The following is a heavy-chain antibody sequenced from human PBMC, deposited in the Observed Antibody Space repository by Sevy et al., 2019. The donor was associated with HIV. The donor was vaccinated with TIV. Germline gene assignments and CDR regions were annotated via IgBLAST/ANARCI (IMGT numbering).Heavy chain of an antibody. D-gene: IGHD2-15*01. CDR1: GFTFSSYS. J-gene: IGHJ3*02. Sequence: GGSPRLSCAASGFTFSSYSMNWVRQAPGKGLEWVSSISSSSSYIYYADSVKGRFTISRDNAKNSLYLQMNSLRAEDTAVYYCARDPCSGGSCYSLFDIWGQGTMVTVSS. CDR3: ARDPCSGGSCYSLFDI. CDR2: ISSSSSYI. V-gene: IGHV3-21*01.